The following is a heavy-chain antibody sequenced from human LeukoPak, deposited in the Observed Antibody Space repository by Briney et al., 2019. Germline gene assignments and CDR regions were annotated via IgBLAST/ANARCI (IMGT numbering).Heavy chain of an antibody. J-gene: IGHJ4*02. V-gene: IGHV3-73*01. CDR2: IRSTANTYAA. D-gene: IGHD3-9*01. Sequence: GGSLRLSCAASGFTFSDSAIHWVRQASGKGLEWVGRIRSTANTYAAAYAASVKGRFTISRDDSKNTAYLQMNSLKPEDTAVYYCARVDGRNYEILTGYFDYWGQGTLVTVSS. CDR3: ARVDGRNYEILTGYFDY. CDR1: GFTFSDSA.